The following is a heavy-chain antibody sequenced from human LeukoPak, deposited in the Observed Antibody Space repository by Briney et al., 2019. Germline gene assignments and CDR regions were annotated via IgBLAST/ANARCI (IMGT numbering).Heavy chain of an antibody. CDR3: ARERDGYNYRAFDI. V-gene: IGHV4-61*02. Sequence: KPSETLSLTCTVSGGSISSGSYYWSWIRQPAGKGLEWIGRIYTSGSTNYNPSLKSRVTISVDTSKNQFSLKLSSVTAADTAVYYCARERDGYNYRAFDIWGQGTMVTVSS. D-gene: IGHD5-24*01. CDR1: GGSISSGSYY. CDR2: IYTSGST. J-gene: IGHJ3*02.